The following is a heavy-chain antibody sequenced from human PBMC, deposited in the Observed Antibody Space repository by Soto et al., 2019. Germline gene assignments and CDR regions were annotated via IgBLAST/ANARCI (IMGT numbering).Heavy chain of an antibody. CDR1: GFTFSSYG. CDR3: AKDLAQLERHYYYYGMDV. D-gene: IGHD1-1*01. J-gene: IGHJ6*02. V-gene: IGHV3-30*18. Sequence: QVQLVESGGGVVQPGRSLRLSCAASGFTFSSYGMHWVRQAPGKGLEWVAVISYDGSNKYYADSVKGRFTISRDNSKNPLYLQMNSLRAEDTAVYYCAKDLAQLERHYYYYGMDVWGQGTTVTVSS. CDR2: ISYDGSNK.